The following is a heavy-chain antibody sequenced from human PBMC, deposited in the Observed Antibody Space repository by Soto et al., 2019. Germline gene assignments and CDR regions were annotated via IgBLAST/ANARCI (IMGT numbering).Heavy chain of an antibody. CDR3: ASGYYGSGSPFDH. CDR1: GYTFTSYA. J-gene: IGHJ4*02. D-gene: IGHD3-10*01. V-gene: IGHV1-3*01. CDR2: INAGNGNT. Sequence: ASVKVSFKASGYTFTSYAMHWVRQAPGQRLEWMGWINAGNGNTKYSQKFQGRVTITRDTSASTGYMELSSLRSEDTAVYYCASGYYGSGSPFDHWGQGTLVTVSS.